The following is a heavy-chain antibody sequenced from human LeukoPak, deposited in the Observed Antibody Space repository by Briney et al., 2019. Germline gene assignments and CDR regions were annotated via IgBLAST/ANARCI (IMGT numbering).Heavy chain of an antibody. CDR3: ARGGSYEAGPLWFGELLNQPPDPFDY. Sequence: PSETLSLTCTVSGGSISSSSYYWGWIRQPPGKGLEWIGSIYYSGSTYYNPSLKSRVTISVDTSKNQFSLKLSSVTAADTAVYYCARGGSYEAGPLWFGELLNQPPDPFDYWGQGTLVTVSS. J-gene: IGHJ4*02. D-gene: IGHD3-10*01. V-gene: IGHV4-39*07. CDR1: GGSISSSSYY. CDR2: IYYSGST.